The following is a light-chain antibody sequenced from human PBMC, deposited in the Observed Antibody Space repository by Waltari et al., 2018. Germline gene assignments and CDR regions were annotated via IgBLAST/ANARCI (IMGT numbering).Light chain of an antibody. Sequence: YVLTQPPSVSVAPGETATITCGGDTIGSKSVHWYHQKPGRAPLLVIDYDTDRPSGIPERFSGSNSGNTAILTISGVEAGDEADYYCQVWDDDTDQVIFGGGTKLTVL. CDR3: QVWDDDTDQVI. V-gene: IGLV3-21*04. CDR1: TIGSKS. CDR2: YDT. J-gene: IGLJ2*01.